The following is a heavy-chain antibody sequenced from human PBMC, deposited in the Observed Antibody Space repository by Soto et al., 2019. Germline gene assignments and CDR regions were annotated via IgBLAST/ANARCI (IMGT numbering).Heavy chain of an antibody. CDR3: ARAVAVPADFDY. V-gene: IGHV3-64D*06. CDR1: GLTFSSYA. CDR2: ISTNGGST. J-gene: IGHJ4*02. D-gene: IGHD6-19*01. Sequence: GGSLRLSCSASGLTFSSYAMHWVRQAPGKGLEYVSSISTNGGSTHYADSVKGRFTISRDNSKNTQYLQMSSLRADDTAVYYCARAVAVPADFDYWGQGTLVTISS.